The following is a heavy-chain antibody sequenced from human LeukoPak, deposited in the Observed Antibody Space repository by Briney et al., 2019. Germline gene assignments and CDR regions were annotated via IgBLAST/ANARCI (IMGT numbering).Heavy chain of an antibody. D-gene: IGHD5-18*01. CDR2: IYYSGST. V-gene: IGHV4-39*01. Sequence: SETLSLTCTVSGGSIGSSSYYWGWIRQPPGKGLEWIGSIYYSGSTYYNPSLKSRVTISVDTSKNQFSLKLSSVTAADTAVYYCARQDTAMVFDYWGQGTLVTVSS. CDR1: GGSIGSSSYY. J-gene: IGHJ4*02. CDR3: ARQDTAMVFDY.